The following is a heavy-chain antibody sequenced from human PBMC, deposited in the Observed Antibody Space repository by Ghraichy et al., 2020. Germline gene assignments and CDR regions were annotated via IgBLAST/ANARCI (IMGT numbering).Heavy chain of an antibody. D-gene: IGHD4-17*01. CDR3: ARVLSGDEFDY. Sequence: SCTVSGGSISSGDYYWSWIRQPPGKGLEWIGYIYYSGSTYYNPSLKSRVTISVDTSKNQFSLKLSSVTAADTAVYYCARVLSGDEFDYWGQGTLVTVSS. CDR1: GGSISSGDYY. CDR2: IYYSGST. J-gene: IGHJ4*02. V-gene: IGHV4-30-4*01.